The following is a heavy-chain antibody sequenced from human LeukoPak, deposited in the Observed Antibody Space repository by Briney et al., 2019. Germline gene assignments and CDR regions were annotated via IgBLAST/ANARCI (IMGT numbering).Heavy chain of an antibody. V-gene: IGHV1-18*01. Sequence: ASVKVSCKASGYTFTSYGISWVRQAPGQGLEWMGWISAYNGNTNYAQKFQGRVTITADKSTSTAYMELSSLRSEDTAVYYCARDRGSSWYSNWFDPWGQGTLVTVSS. CDR2: ISAYNGNT. CDR3: ARDRGSSWYSNWFDP. D-gene: IGHD6-13*01. J-gene: IGHJ5*02. CDR1: GYTFTSYG.